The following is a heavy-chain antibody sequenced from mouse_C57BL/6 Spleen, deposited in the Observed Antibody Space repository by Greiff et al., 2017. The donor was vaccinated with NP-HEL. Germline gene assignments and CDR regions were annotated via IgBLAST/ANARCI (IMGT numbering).Heavy chain of an antibody. CDR2: IDPENGDT. CDR1: GFNIKDDY. D-gene: IGHD4-1*01. Sequence: EVQLQQSGAELVRPGASVKLSCTASGFNIKDDYMHWVKQRPEQGLEWIGWIDPENGDTEYASKFQGKATIIADTSSNTAYLQLSSLTSEDTAVYYCTTLNWDENDYWGQGTTLTVSS. CDR3: TTLNWDENDY. V-gene: IGHV14-4*01. J-gene: IGHJ2*01.